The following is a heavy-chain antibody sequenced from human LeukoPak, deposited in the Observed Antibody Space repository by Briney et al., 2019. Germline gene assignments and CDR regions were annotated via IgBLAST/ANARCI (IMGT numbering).Heavy chain of an antibody. CDR3: ARTPRAYDSED. CDR2: IIPIFGIA. D-gene: IGHD3-22*01. Sequence: SVKVSCKASGGTFSSYAISWVRQAPGQGLEWMGRIIPIFGIANYAQKFQGRVTITADKSTSTAYMELSSLRSEDTAVYYCARTPRAYDSEDWGQGTLVTVSS. CDR1: GGTFSSYA. V-gene: IGHV1-69*04. J-gene: IGHJ4*02.